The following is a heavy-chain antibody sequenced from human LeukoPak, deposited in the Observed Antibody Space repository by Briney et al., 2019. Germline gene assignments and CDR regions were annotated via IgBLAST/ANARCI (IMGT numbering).Heavy chain of an antibody. V-gene: IGHV1-2*02. D-gene: IGHD3-16*01. Sequence: ASVKVSCKASGYTFTGYYMHWVRQAPGQGLEWMGWINPNSGGTNYAQKFQGRVTMTRDTSISTAYMELSRLRSDDTAVYYCAREGDPYYYYYMDVWGKGTTVTVSS. CDR1: GYTFTGYY. CDR2: INPNSGGT. CDR3: AREGDPYYYYYMDV. J-gene: IGHJ6*03.